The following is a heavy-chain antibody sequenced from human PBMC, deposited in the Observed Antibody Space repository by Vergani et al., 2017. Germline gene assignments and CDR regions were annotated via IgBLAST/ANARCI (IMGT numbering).Heavy chain of an antibody. Sequence: QVQLVQSGAEVKKPGSSVKVSCKASGGTFSSYAISWVRQAPGQGLEWMRGIIPIFGTANYAQKFQGRGTITADESTITAYMKLSSLRAEDTAVYYCARELRRDGYKFFDYWGQGTLVTVSS. J-gene: IGHJ4*02. D-gene: IGHD5-24*01. CDR3: ARELRRDGYKFFDY. V-gene: IGHV1-69*01. CDR1: GGTFSSYA. CDR2: IIPIFGTA.